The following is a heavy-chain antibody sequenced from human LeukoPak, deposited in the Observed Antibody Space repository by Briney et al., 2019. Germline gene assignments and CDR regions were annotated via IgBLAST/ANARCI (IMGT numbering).Heavy chain of an antibody. CDR1: GYTFTGYY. V-gene: IGHV1-18*04. CDR2: ISAYNGNT. D-gene: IGHD3-3*01. CDR3: ARDRLRFLEWLSDAFDI. J-gene: IGHJ3*02. Sequence: APVKVSCKASGYTFTGYYMHWVRQAPGQGLEWMGWISAYNGNTNYAQKLQGRVTMTTDTSTSTAYMELRSLRSDDTAVYYCARDRLRFLEWLSDAFDIWGQGTMVTVSS.